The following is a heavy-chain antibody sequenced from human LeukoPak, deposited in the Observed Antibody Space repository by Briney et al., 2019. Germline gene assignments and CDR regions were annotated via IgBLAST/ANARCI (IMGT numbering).Heavy chain of an antibody. J-gene: IGHJ4*02. Sequence: GGSLRLSCAASGFTVSNNYMSWVRQAPGKGLEAVSAIYSGGSTYYADSVKGRFTISRDNSKNTLYVQMNSLRAEDTAVYYCARRGYYDNVGYYDYWGQGTLVTVSS. D-gene: IGHD3-22*01. CDR3: ARRGYYDNVGYYDY. CDR2: IYSGGST. CDR1: GFTVSNNY. V-gene: IGHV3-53*01.